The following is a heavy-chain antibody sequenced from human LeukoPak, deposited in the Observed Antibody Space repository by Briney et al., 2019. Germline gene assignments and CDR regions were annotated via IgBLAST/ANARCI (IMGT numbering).Heavy chain of an antibody. J-gene: IGHJ4*02. D-gene: IGHD3-10*01. Sequence: GGSLRLSCAASGFTFSSYGMHWVRQAPGKGLEWVAVISYDGSNKYYADSVKGRFTISRDNSKNTLYLQMNSLRAEDTAVYYCARDRGSTGYYFDYWGQGTLVTVSS. CDR2: ISYDGSNK. CDR3: ARDRGSTGYYFDY. V-gene: IGHV3-33*05. CDR1: GFTFSSYG.